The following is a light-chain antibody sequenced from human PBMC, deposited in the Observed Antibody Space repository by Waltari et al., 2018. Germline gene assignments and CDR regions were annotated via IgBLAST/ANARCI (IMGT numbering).Light chain of an antibody. CDR1: ESVTSW. Sequence: DIQMTQSPTTLSAYVGDRVTITCRDSESVTSWLARYQQKPGKATKLLIYKASSLQSGVPSRFSGRGSGTEFTLTISSLQPDDLATYHCQQYHAYPWTFGQGTKVEIK. J-gene: IGKJ1*01. CDR3: QQYHAYPWT. CDR2: KAS. V-gene: IGKV1-5*03.